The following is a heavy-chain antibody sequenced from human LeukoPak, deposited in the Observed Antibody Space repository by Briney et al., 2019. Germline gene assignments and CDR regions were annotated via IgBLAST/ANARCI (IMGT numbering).Heavy chain of an antibody. D-gene: IGHD2-15*01. Sequence: HPGGSLRLSCTASGFTFTSYWMTWVRQAPGKGLEWVANIKQDGSEKYYVDSVRGRFTISRDNAKNSLYLQMNSLRAEDTAVYYCAKDTHAISDYWGQGTLVTVSS. CDR1: GFTFTSYW. CDR2: IKQDGSEK. CDR3: AKDTHAISDY. J-gene: IGHJ4*02. V-gene: IGHV3-7*01.